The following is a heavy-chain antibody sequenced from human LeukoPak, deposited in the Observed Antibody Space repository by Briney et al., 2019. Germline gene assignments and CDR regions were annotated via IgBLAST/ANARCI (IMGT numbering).Heavy chain of an antibody. CDR1: GFTFSSYS. J-gene: IGHJ6*02. D-gene: IGHD1-26*01. V-gene: IGHV3-21*01. CDR3: AREERLSGSYSYGMDV. CDR2: ISSSSSYI. Sequence: PGRSLRLSCAASGFTFSSYSMNWVRQAPGKGLEWVSSISSSSSYIYYADSVKGRFTISRDNAKNSLYLQMNSLRAEDTAVYYCAREERLSGSYSYGMDVWGQGTTVTVSS.